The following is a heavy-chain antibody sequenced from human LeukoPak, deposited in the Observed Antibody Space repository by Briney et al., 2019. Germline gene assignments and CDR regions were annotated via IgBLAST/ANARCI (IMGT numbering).Heavy chain of an antibody. V-gene: IGHV3-30*04. J-gene: IGHJ3*02. Sequence: PGGSLRLSCAASGFTFSSYVMHWVRQAPGKGLEWVAIISYDGSNEYYADSVKGRFTISRDNSKNTLYLQMNSLKTEDTAVYYCTTDGDYYDSSGYHDAFDIWGQGTMVTVSS. CDR2: ISYDGSNE. CDR3: TTDGDYYDSSGYHDAFDI. CDR1: GFTFSSYV. D-gene: IGHD3-22*01.